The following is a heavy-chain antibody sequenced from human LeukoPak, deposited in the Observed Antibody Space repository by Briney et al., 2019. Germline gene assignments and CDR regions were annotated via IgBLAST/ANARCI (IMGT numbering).Heavy chain of an antibody. Sequence: SETLSLTCAVYGGSFSGYYWSWIRQPPGKGLEWIGEINHSGSTNYNPSLKSRVTISVDTAKNQFSLKLSSVTAADTAVYYCARVGGREKTRAYYYYYMDVWGKGTTVTVSS. V-gene: IGHV4-34*01. D-gene: IGHD2-15*01. CDR2: INHSGST. CDR1: GGSFSGYY. J-gene: IGHJ6*03. CDR3: ARVGGREKTRAYYYYYMDV.